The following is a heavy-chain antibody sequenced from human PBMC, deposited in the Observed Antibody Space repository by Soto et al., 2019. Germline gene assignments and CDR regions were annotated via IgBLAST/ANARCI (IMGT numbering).Heavy chain of an antibody. CDR1: GLTFRSYW. V-gene: IGHV3-74*01. CDR2: INSDVSST. D-gene: IGHD4-4*01. Sequence: PGGSLRLSCAASGLTFRSYWMHWVRQAPGKGLVWVSRINSDVSSTSYADSVKGRFTISRYNAKNTLYLQMNSLRAEDTAVYYCARDVGFRNYFSRLEVSGQGTRVTVSS. CDR3: ARDVGFRNYFSRLEV. J-gene: IGHJ6*02.